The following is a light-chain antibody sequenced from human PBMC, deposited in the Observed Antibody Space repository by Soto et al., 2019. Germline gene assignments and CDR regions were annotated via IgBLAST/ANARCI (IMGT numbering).Light chain of an antibody. CDR1: HRLSRN. CDR2: GVS. V-gene: IGKV3-15*01. CDR3: QQYKNWLALT. J-gene: IGKJ4*01. Sequence: EIVMTQSPATLSVSPGKRSTLSCRASHRLSRNLAWYQQKPGQAPRLLIYGVSTRATGVPARFSGSGSGTEFTLTISSLQPEDSAVYYCQQYKNWLALTFGGGTKVDIK.